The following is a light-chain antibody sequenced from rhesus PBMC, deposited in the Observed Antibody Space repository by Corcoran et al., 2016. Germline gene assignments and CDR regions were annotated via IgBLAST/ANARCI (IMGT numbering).Light chain of an antibody. Sequence: DIVMTQTPLSLPVTPGEPASISCRSSQSLLDSEDGNTYLDWYLQKPVQSPQLLISEVSNRASGVPDRFSGSGSDTDLTLKISRVEAEDVGVYYCMKGIAFPFTFGPGTKLEIK. V-gene: IGKV2-104*02. CDR3: MKGIAFPFT. J-gene: IGKJ3*01. CDR1: QSLLDSEDGNTY. CDR2: EVS.